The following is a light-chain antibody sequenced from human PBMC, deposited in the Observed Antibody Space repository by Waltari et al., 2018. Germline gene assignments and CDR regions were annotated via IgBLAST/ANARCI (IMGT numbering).Light chain of an antibody. CDR2: FGS. V-gene: IGKV3D-15*01. Sequence: EIVMTQSPVTMSVSPGEGVTLSCTASERVGTDVAWYRHKPGQPPRLLIYFGSTRATGVPARISGSGSGTDFSLTISSLESEDFAVYYCQQSRQWPRRTFGQGTKLE. CDR1: ERVGTD. J-gene: IGKJ2*01. CDR3: QQSRQWPRRT.